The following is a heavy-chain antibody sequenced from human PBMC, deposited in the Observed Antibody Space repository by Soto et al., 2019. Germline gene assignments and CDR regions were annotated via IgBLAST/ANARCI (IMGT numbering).Heavy chain of an antibody. CDR3: ARGGLTAGFDY. D-gene: IGHD2-21*02. V-gene: IGHV3-74*01. CDR1: GFTFSANW. CDR2: IKPDGSDT. J-gene: IGHJ4*02. Sequence: EVQLVESGGGLVQPGGSLRLSCAASGFTFSANWMGWARQAPGKGLVWVSLIKPDGSDTGYADSVKGRFTISRDNSKNTLYLQMNSLRADDTAVYYCARGGLTAGFDYRGQGTLVTVST.